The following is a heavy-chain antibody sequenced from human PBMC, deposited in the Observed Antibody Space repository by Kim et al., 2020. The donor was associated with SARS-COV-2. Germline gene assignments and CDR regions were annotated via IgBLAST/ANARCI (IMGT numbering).Heavy chain of an antibody. V-gene: IGHV3-30*06. CDR3: AREQGRGYSYGGPFDY. Sequence: SVEGRFTITRENTKNTMDLKMKSLRAEDTAVYYCAREQGRGYSYGGPFDYWGQGTLVTVSS. J-gene: IGHJ4*02. D-gene: IGHD5-18*01.